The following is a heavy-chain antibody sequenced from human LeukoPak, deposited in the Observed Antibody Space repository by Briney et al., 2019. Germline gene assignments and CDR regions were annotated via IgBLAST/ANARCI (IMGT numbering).Heavy chain of an antibody. J-gene: IGHJ4*02. CDR2: IYTSGST. V-gene: IGHV4-4*07. D-gene: IGHD6-19*01. CDR1: GGSISSYY. CDR3: ARDGIAVAVAGFDY. Sequence: PSETLSLTCTVSGGSISSYYWSWIRQPAGKGLEWIGRIYTSGSTNYNPSLKSRVTISVDTSKNQFSLKLSSVTAADTAVYYCARDGIAVAVAGFDYWGQGTLVTVSS.